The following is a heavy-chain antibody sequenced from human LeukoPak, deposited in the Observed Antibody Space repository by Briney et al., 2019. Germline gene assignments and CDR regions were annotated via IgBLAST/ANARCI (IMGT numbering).Heavy chain of an antibody. CDR3: AKEGRSLQTY. D-gene: IGHD5-24*01. CDR1: GFMLSSNC. V-gene: IGHV3-7*03. Sequence: PGGSLRISCAASGFMLSSNCMKWVRLDPGKGLEWVANIKEDGTETYYVDSVKGRFTISRDNAKNSLYLQINSLRVEDTAVYYCAKEGRSLQTYWGQGTLVTVSS. CDR2: IKEDGTET. J-gene: IGHJ4*02.